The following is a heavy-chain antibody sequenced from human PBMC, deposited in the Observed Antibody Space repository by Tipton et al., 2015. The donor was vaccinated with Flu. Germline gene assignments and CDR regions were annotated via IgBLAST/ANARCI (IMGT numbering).Heavy chain of an antibody. Sequence: VQLVQSGGGLVKPGGYLRLSCAASGFTFSDDYMSWIRQPPGKGLEWVSHISSGGTTTNYADSVKGRFTISRDSAKNSLYLQMSSLRAEDTAVYYCARDPGDYWGQGTLVTVSS. CDR3: ARDPGDY. CDR2: ISSGGTTT. CDR1: GFTFSDDY. J-gene: IGHJ4*02. V-gene: IGHV3-11*04.